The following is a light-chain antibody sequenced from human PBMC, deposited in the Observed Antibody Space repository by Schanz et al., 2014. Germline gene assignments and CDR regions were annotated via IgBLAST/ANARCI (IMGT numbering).Light chain of an antibody. V-gene: IGKV1-33*01. CDR3: QHSYSTPQT. CDR1: QDIRKS. CDR2: GAS. J-gene: IGKJ1*01. Sequence: DIQMPQSPSSLSAFVGDRVTITCQASQDIRKSLNWYQQKPGKAPKLLIYGASNLEAGVPSRFSGSGSGTDFTFTISSLQPEDFATYYCQHSYSTPQTFGQGTKVEIK.